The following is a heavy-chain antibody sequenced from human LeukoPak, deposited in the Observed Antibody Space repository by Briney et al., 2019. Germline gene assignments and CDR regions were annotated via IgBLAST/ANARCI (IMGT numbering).Heavy chain of an antibody. D-gene: IGHD6-13*01. CDR3: AKDFGLAAGFDY. CDR2: ISGSGGST. J-gene: IGHJ4*02. V-gene: IGHV3-23*01. CDR1: GFTFSSYA. Sequence: PGGSLRLSCATSGFTFSSYAMSWVRQAPGKGLEWVSGISGSGGSTYYADSVKGRFTISRDNSKNTLFLQMNSLRAEDTAVYYCAKDFGLAAGFDYWGQGTLVTVSS.